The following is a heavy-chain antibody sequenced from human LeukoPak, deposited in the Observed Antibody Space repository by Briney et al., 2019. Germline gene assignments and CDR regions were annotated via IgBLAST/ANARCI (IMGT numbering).Heavy chain of an antibody. CDR2: IYYSGST. J-gene: IGHJ3*02. Sequence: PSETLSLTCTVSGGSVSSGSYYWSWIRQPPGKGLEWIGYIYYSGSTNYNPSLKSRVTISVDTSKNQFSLKLSSVTAADTAVYYCARQTYNWNYAAFDIWGQGTMVTVSS. V-gene: IGHV4-61*01. CDR3: ARQTYNWNYAAFDI. D-gene: IGHD1-1*01. CDR1: GGSVSSGSYY.